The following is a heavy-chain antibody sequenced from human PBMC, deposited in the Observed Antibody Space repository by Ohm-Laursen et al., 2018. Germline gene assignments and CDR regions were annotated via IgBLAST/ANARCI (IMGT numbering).Heavy chain of an antibody. J-gene: IGHJ4*02. CDR1: GFTFSDSY. CDR2: ISSNSGTI. D-gene: IGHD3-22*01. V-gene: IGHV3-11*01. Sequence: SLRFSCSASGFTFSDSYMSWIRQTPGKGLECVSYISSNSGTIYYADSVKGRFTISRDNAKNSLYLQMNSLRAEDTAVYYCARARTMIVVRDFDYWGQGTLVTVPS. CDR3: ARARTMIVVRDFDY.